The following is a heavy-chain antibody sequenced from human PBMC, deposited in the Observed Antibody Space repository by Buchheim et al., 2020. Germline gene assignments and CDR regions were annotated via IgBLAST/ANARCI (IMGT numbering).Heavy chain of an antibody. CDR1: GFTFSSYA. Sequence: EVQLLESGGGLVQPGGSLRLSCAASGFTFSSYAMSWVRQAPGKGLEWVSSISGSGDSTYYADSVKGRFTISRDNSKNTLYLQMNSLRAEDTAVYYCAKDFGRHCSGGYCYIDYWGQGTL. CDR3: AKDFGRHCSGGYCYIDY. V-gene: IGHV3-23*01. D-gene: IGHD2-15*01. CDR2: ISGSGDST. J-gene: IGHJ4*02.